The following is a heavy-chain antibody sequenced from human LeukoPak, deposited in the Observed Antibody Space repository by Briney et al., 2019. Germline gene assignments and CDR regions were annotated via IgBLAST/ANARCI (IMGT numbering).Heavy chain of an antibody. V-gene: IGHV1-18*01. Sequence: ASVKVSCKASGYTFSTYGISWVRQAPGQGLEWMGWISTSNGDTKYAQKLQGRVTMTIDTSTSTAYMELRNLRSDDTAVYYCAREGLGELTLDYWGQGTLVTVSS. D-gene: IGHD3-16*01. CDR3: AREGLGELTLDY. J-gene: IGHJ4*02. CDR1: GYTFSTYG. CDR2: ISTSNGDT.